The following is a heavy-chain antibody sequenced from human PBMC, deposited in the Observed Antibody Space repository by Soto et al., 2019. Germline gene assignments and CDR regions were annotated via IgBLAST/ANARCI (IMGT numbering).Heavy chain of an antibody. D-gene: IGHD1-1*01. CDR1: GYRFTSSW. CDR3: ARLLGIVEPGTVFLNI. CDR2: IYPGDSDT. J-gene: IGHJ3*02. V-gene: IGHV5-51*01. Sequence: GESLKISCKASGYRFTSSWTGWVRQMPGKGLEWMGIIYPGDSDTRYRPSFQGQVTISADKSSSTAYLQWNSLQASDTAMYCCARLLGIVEPGTVFLNIWGQGTMVTVSS.